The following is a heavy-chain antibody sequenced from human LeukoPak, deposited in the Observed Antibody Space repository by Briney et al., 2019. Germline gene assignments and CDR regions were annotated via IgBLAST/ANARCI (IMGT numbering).Heavy chain of an antibody. D-gene: IGHD1-7*01. Sequence: GGSLRLSCAASGFTFRSYAMHWVRQAPGKGLAWVGAIRNDGSNKYYADSVKGRFTMSRDNSKNTLYLQMSSLRAEDTAVYYCAKDERNWNYNLASQTYDWGQGTLVTVSS. CDR1: GFTFRSYA. CDR3: AKDERNWNYNLASQTYD. J-gene: IGHJ4*02. CDR2: IRNDGSNK. V-gene: IGHV3-30-3*02.